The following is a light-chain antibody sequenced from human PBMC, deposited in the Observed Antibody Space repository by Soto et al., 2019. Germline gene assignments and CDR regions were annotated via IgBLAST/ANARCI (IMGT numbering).Light chain of an antibody. V-gene: IGKV1-39*01. J-gene: IGKJ5*01. CDR1: QNIFSH. CDR3: QQNYNITIT. Sequence: DIQMTQSPSSLSASLGDTVPIASRAGQNIFSHLCWYQHPLGSAPRLXIYAASILQSGVPPLFGSSGAGAVCTRTINSLQHEDVGTYSCQQNYNITITFGPGTRLEIK. CDR2: AAS.